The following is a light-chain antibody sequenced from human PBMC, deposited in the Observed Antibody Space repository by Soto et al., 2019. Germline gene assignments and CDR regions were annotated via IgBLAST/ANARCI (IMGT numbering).Light chain of an antibody. J-gene: IGKJ1*01. Sequence: IQMTQSPSTLSGSVGDRVTITCRASHTISSWLAWYHQKPGKAPKLLIYKASTLKSGVPSRLSGSGSGTEFTLTISSLQPDDFATYYCQHYNSYSEAFGQGTKVDIK. V-gene: IGKV1-5*03. CDR3: QHYNSYSEA. CDR2: KAS. CDR1: HTISSW.